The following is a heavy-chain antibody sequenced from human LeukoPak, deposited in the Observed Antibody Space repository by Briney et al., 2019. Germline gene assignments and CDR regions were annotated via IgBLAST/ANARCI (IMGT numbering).Heavy chain of an antibody. D-gene: IGHD5-24*01. J-gene: IGHJ4*02. CDR3: ARVHRDGYSYLYHYFDY. CDR1: GGSIRSGDNY. V-gene: IGHV4-30-4*01. CDR2: IYYSGSA. Sequence: SETLSLTCTVSGGSIRSGDNYWSWIRQPPGKGLEWIGYIYYSGSAYSNPSLNSRVTISVDMSKNQFSLRLNSATAADTAVYYCARVHRDGYSYLYHYFDYWGQGTLVTVS.